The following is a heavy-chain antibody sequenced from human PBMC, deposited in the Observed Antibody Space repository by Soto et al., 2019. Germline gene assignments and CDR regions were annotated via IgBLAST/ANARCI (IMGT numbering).Heavy chain of an antibody. Sequence: QVQLQESGPGLVKPSETLSLTCSVSGDSITNSYWSWIRQPPGKGLEWIAYIYYSGSTNHNPSLKSRVTMSVDMSKNQFSLMLSSLTAADTAVYYCARSTLGADYDFWSGSTFDYWGQGTLVTVSS. J-gene: IGHJ4*02. CDR2: IYYSGST. CDR1: GDSITNSY. D-gene: IGHD3-3*01. V-gene: IGHV4-59*01. CDR3: ARSTLGADYDFWSGSTFDY.